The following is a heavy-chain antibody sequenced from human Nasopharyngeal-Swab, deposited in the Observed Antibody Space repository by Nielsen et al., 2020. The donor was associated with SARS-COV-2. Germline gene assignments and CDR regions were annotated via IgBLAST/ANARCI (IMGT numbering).Heavy chain of an antibody. Sequence: SVKVSCKASGYTFTSYAISWVRQAPGQGLEWMGGIIPIFGTANYAQKFQGRVTITADESTSTAYMELSSLRSEDTAVYYCARDKDYGSGSYLGGYWGQGTLVTVSS. CDR2: IIPIFGTA. CDR1: GYTFTSYA. J-gene: IGHJ4*02. V-gene: IGHV1-69*13. D-gene: IGHD3-10*01. CDR3: ARDKDYGSGSYLGGY.